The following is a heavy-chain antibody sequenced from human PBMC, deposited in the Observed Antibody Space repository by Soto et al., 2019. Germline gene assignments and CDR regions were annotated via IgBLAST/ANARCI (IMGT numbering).Heavy chain of an antibody. V-gene: IGHV3-23*01. CDR2: ISGGGGKI. Sequence: EVQLLESGGHLVQPGESLRLSCAASGFSFNNYAMTWVRQAPGKGLEWLATISGGGGKISYADSVRGRITISRDNSKNMLYLQINSLRPEDTAVYYCAKCLQSLVGVFDYWGPGTLVTV. J-gene: IGHJ4*02. CDR3: AKCLQSLVGVFDY. D-gene: IGHD6-19*01. CDR1: GFSFNNYA.